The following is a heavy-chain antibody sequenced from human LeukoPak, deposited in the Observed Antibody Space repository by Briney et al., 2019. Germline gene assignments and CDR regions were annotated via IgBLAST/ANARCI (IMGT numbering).Heavy chain of an antibody. CDR2: IIPIFGTA. D-gene: IGHD3-10*01. CDR1: GGTFSSYA. J-gene: IGHJ4*02. V-gene: IGHV1-69*13. Sequence: GASVEVSCKASGGTFSSYAISWVRQAPGQGLEWMGGIIPIFGTANYAQKFQGRVTITADESTSTAYMELSSLRSEDTAVYYCARAPLLSGGNYDYWGQGTLVTVSS. CDR3: ARAPLLSGGNYDY.